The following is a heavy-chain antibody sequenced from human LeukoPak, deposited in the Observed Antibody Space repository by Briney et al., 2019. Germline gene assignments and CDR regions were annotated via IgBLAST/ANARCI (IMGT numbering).Heavy chain of an antibody. Sequence: ASVKVSCKAYGYTFTSYYMGWVRQAPGQGLEWMGIIIPSVGSTSYAQKFQGRVTMTRDMSTSTVYMELSSLRCEDTAVYDCARSLGARMFFDYWGQGTLVTVSS. V-gene: IGHV1-46*01. CDR1: GYTFTSYY. J-gene: IGHJ4*02. CDR3: ARSLGARMFFDY. D-gene: IGHD1-26*01. CDR2: IIPSVGST.